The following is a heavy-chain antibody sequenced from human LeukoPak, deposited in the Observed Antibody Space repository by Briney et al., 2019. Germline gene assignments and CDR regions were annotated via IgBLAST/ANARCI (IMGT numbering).Heavy chain of an antibody. CDR2: INAGNGNT. V-gene: IGHV1-3*01. CDR1: GYTFTSYA. Sequence: ASVKVSCKASGYTFTSYAMHWVRRAPGQRLEWMGWINAGNGNTKYSQKFQGRVTITRDTSASTAYMELSSLRSEDTAVYYCARDRRPQLVQTEIDYWGQGTLVTVSS. D-gene: IGHD6-13*01. CDR3: ARDRRPQLVQTEIDY. J-gene: IGHJ4*02.